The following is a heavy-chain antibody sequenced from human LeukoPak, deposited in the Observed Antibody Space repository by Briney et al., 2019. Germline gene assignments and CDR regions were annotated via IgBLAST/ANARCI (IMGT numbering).Heavy chain of an antibody. Sequence: GASVEVSCKASGYTFTGYYMHWVRQAPGQGLEWMGWINPNSGGTNYAQKFQGRVTMTRDTSISTAYMELSRLRSDDTAVYYCARGRDRYCSSTSCRPFDYWGQGTLVTVSS. V-gene: IGHV1-2*02. J-gene: IGHJ4*02. CDR3: ARGRDRYCSSTSCRPFDY. CDR1: GYTFTGYY. D-gene: IGHD2-2*01. CDR2: INPNSGGT.